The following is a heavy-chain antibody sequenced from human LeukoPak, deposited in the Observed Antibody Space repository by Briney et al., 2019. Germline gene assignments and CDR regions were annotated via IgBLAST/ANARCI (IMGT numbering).Heavy chain of an antibody. J-gene: IGHJ4*02. CDR3: ARVRVGFDY. D-gene: IGHD1-26*01. V-gene: IGHV4-59*01. Sequence: SETLSPTCAVYGGSFSGYYWSWIRQPPGKGLEWIGYIYYSGSTNYNPSLKSRVTISVDTSKNQFSLKLSSVTAADTAVYYCARVRVGFDYWGQGTLVTVSS. CDR2: IYYSGST. CDR1: GGSFSGYY.